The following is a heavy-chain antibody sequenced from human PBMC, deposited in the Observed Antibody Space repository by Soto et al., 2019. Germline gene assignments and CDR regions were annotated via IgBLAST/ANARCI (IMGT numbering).Heavy chain of an antibody. CDR3: ARHRPQEGYRAYNFVSYYGMDV. Sequence: QLQLQESGPGLVKPSETLSLTCTVSGGSISSGSYYWGWIRQPPGKGLEWIGSISYSGTTYYNPSLKSRVTISVDTSKHLLSRKLSSVTAADTAVYYCARHRPQEGYRAYNFVSYYGMDVWGQGTTLPVSS. J-gene: IGHJ6*02. CDR1: GGSISSGSYY. V-gene: IGHV4-39*01. CDR2: ISYSGTT. D-gene: IGHD3-3*01.